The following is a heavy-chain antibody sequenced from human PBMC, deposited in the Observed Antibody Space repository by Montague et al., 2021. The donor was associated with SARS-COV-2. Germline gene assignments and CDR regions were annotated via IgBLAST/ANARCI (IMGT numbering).Heavy chain of an antibody. V-gene: IGHV6-1*01. CDR3: TRAVWGGQDY. Sequence: CAISGDSVSTNSVSWNWIRQSPSRGLEWLGRTYYRSKWSNEYALSVKSRITITPDTSKNQLSLQLTSVTPKDSAVYYCTRAVWGGQDYWGKGSLVTVSS. J-gene: IGHJ4*02. CDR2: TYYRSKWSN. D-gene: IGHD3-10*01. CDR1: GDSVSTNSVS.